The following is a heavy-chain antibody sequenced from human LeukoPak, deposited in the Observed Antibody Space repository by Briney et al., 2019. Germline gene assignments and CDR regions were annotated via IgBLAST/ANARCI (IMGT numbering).Heavy chain of an antibody. CDR2: ISGYTGDT. Sequence: GASVKVSCKTSGYTFSNYDIYWVRQAPGQGLECMGWISGYTGDTKYAEIFQGRFTVTTDTSTNTAYMELRSLTYDDTAVYYCAKVPGYGDFDYWGQGTLVTVSS. J-gene: IGHJ4*02. D-gene: IGHD4-17*01. CDR1: GYTFSNYD. CDR3: AKVPGYGDFDY. V-gene: IGHV1-18*01.